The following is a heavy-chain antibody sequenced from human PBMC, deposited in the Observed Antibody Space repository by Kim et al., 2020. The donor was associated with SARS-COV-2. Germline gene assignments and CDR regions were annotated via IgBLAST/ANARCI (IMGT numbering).Heavy chain of an antibody. CDR1: GFTFSSYS. D-gene: IGHD3-22*01. J-gene: IGHJ3*02. Sequence: GGSLRLSCAASGFTFSSYSMNWVRQAPGKGLEWVSYISSSSTIYYADSVKGRFTISRDNAKNSLYLQMNSLRDEDTAVYYCVRDNGESGYDAFDIWGQGTMVTVSS. CDR3: VRDNGESGYDAFDI. V-gene: IGHV3-48*02. CDR2: ISSSSTI.